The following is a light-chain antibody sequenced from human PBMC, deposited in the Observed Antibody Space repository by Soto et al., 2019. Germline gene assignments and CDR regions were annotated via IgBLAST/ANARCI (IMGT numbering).Light chain of an antibody. CDR1: QSISSY. J-gene: IGKJ5*01. CDR2: AAP. V-gene: IGKV1-39*01. Sequence: DIQMTQSPSSLSASVGDRVTITFRASQSISSYLNWYQQKPGKAPKLLIYAAPSLQSGVPSRFSGSGSGTDFTLTISSLQPEDFATYYCQQSYSTPPITFGQGTRLENK. CDR3: QQSYSTPPIT.